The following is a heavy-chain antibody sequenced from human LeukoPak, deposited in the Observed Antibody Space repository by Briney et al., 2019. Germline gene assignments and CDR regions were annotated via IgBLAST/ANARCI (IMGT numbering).Heavy chain of an antibody. Sequence: SVKVSCKASGGTFSSYAISWVRQAPGQGLEWMGGIIPIFGTANYAQKFQGRVTITADESTSTAYMELSSLRSEDTAVYYCARAYCSGGSCYSPNYYGMDVWGQGTTVTVSS. J-gene: IGHJ6*02. V-gene: IGHV1-69*13. CDR3: ARAYCSGGSCYSPNYYGMDV. CDR2: IIPIFGTA. CDR1: GGTFSSYA. D-gene: IGHD2-15*01.